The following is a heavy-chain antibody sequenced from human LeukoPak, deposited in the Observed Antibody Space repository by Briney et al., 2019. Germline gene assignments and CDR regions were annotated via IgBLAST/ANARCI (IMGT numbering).Heavy chain of an antibody. V-gene: IGHV3-30-3*01. CDR3: AGAKSSGWSNFDY. J-gene: IGHJ4*02. CDR2: ISYDGSNK. Sequence: GGSLRLSCAASRFTFSSYAMHWVRQAPGKGLEWVAVISYDGSNKYYADSVKGRFTISRDNSKNTLYLQMNSLRAEDTAVYYCAGAKSSGWSNFDYWGQGTLVTVSS. D-gene: IGHD6-19*01. CDR1: RFTFSSYA.